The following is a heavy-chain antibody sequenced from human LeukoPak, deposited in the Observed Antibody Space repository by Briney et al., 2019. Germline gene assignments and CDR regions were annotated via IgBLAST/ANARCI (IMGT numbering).Heavy chain of an antibody. D-gene: IGHD5-24*01. Sequence: GGSLRLSCAASEFTFSSYAMHWVRQAPGKGLEWVAVISYDGSNKYYADSVKGRFTISRDNSKNTLYLQMNSLRAEDTAVYYCARDPDGYNSYFDYWGQGTLVTASS. J-gene: IGHJ4*02. CDR3: ARDPDGYNSYFDY. CDR1: EFTFSSYA. V-gene: IGHV3-30*01. CDR2: ISYDGSNK.